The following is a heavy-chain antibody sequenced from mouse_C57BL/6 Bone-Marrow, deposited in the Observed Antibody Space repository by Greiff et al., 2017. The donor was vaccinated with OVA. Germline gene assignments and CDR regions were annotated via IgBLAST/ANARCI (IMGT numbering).Heavy chain of an antibody. V-gene: IGHV1-69*01. CDR1: GYTFTSYW. CDR2: IDPSDSYT. J-gene: IGHJ1*03. CDR3: ARGLGYWYFDV. D-gene: IGHD4-1*01. Sequence: VQLQQPGAELVMPGASVKLSCKASGYTFTSYWMHWVKQRPGQGLEWIGEIDPSDSYTNYNQKFKGKSTLTVDKSSSTAYMQLSSLTSEDSAVYYCARGLGYWYFDVWGTGTTVTVSS.